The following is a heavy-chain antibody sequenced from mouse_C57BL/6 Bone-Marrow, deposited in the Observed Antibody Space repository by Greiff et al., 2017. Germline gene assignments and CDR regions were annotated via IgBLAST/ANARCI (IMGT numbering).Heavy chain of an antibody. CDR2: INPNNGGT. D-gene: IGHD2-2*01. CDR3: ATPYGYDRGYYAMDY. J-gene: IGHJ4*01. Sequence: EVQLQQSGPELVKPGASVKISCKASGYTFTDYYMNWVKQSPGKSLEWIGDINPNNGGTSYNQKFKGKATLTVDKSSSTAYMELKSLTSEDSAVYYCATPYGYDRGYYAMDYWGQGTSVTVSS. V-gene: IGHV1-26*01. CDR1: GYTFTDYY.